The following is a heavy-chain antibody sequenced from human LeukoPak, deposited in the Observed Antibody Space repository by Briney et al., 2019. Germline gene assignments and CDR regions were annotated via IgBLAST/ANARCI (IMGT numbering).Heavy chain of an antibody. CDR3: ARAYCGGDCGFDY. J-gene: IGHJ4*02. D-gene: IGHD2-21*02. CDR1: GGSFSDYS. Sequence: PSETLCLTCAVYGGSFSDYSWSWIRQPAGKGLEWIGRIYTSGSTNYNPYLKSRVTMSVDTSKTQSSLMLSSVTAADTAVYYCARAYCGGDCGFDYWGQGTLVTVSS. CDR2: IYTSGST. V-gene: IGHV4-59*10.